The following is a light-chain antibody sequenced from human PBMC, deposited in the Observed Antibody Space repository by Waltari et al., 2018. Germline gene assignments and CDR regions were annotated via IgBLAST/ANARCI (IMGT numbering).Light chain of an antibody. V-gene: IGKV3-20*01. CDR1: QRLTKNY. CDR3: QQYGSSILYT. Sequence: VLTQSPGTLSFSTGERATLSCRSSQRLTKNYLAWYQQKPGQAPRLLIYGASSRAACIPDRFSGSGSGTDFALTISRLEPEYSAVYYCQQYGSSILYTFGQGTKLEIQ. CDR2: GAS. J-gene: IGKJ2*01.